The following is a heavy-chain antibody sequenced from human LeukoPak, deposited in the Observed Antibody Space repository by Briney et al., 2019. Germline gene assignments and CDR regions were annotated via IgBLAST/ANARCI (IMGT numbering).Heavy chain of an antibody. CDR3: AKLYYYDSSGPHAYYFDY. D-gene: IGHD3-22*01. CDR1: GFTVSSNY. J-gene: IGHJ4*02. Sequence: PGGSLRLSCAASGFTVSSNYMSWVRQAPGKGLEWVSVIYSGGSTYYADSVKGRFTISRDNSKNTLYLQMNSLRAEDTAVYYCAKLYYYDSSGPHAYYFDYWGQGTLVTVSS. V-gene: IGHV3-66*04. CDR2: IYSGGST.